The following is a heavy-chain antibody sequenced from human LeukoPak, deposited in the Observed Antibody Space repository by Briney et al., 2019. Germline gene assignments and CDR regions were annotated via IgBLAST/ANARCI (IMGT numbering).Heavy chain of an antibody. D-gene: IGHD2-15*01. J-gene: IGHJ4*02. CDR2: ISGSGGGT. CDR1: GFTFSSYA. Sequence: GGSLRLSCVASGFTFSSYAMGWVRQAPGKGLEWVSAISGSGGGTYYADCVKGRFTISRDNSKITLYLQMNSLRDDDTAVYYCAKCLSGGSCYAAFDYWGQGTLVTVSS. V-gene: IGHV3-23*01. CDR3: AKCLSGGSCYAAFDY.